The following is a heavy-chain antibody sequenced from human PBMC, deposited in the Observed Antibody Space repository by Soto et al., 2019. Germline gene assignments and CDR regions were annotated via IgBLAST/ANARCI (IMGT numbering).Heavy chain of an antibody. D-gene: IGHD1-26*01. CDR1: GFTFSNYG. J-gene: IGHJ4*02. CDR3: ARDFDSGSSRGFDY. CDR2: ISYDGSNK. Sequence: GGSLRLSCAASGFTFSNYGIHWIRQAPGKGLEWVAVISYDGSNKYYADSVKGRFTISRDNSKNTLYLQMNSLRAEDTAVYYCARDFDSGSSRGFDYWGQGTLVTVSS. V-gene: IGHV3-30*19.